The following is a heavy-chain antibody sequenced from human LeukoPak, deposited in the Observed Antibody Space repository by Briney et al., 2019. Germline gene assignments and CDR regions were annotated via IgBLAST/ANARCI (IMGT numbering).Heavy chain of an antibody. J-gene: IGHJ6*03. Sequence: SETLSLTCTVSGGSISSYYWSWIRQPPGRGLEWIGNIYYSGSSNYNPSLKSRVTISVDTSKIQFSLKLSSVTAADTAVYYCARGYCSGGSCYSYYYYNYMDVWGKGTTVTVSS. D-gene: IGHD2-15*01. CDR1: GGSISSYY. V-gene: IGHV4-59*12. CDR2: IYYSGSS. CDR3: ARGYCSGGSCYSYYYYNYMDV.